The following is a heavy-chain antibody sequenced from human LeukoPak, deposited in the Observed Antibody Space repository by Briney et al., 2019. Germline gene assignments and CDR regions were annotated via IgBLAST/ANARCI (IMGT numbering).Heavy chain of an antibody. CDR1: GLIFSDAW. J-gene: IGHJ4*02. Sequence: AGGSLRLSCAASGLIFSDAWMGWVRQAPGKGLEWVSSISSSSSYIYYADSVKGRFTISRDNAKNSLYLQMNSLRAEDTAVYYCARDRKWLSIDYWGQGTLVTVSS. V-gene: IGHV3-21*01. CDR2: ISSSSSYI. CDR3: ARDRKWLSIDY. D-gene: IGHD5-12*01.